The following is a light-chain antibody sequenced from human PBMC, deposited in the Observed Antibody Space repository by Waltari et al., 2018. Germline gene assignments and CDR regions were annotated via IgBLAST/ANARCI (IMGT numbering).Light chain of an antibody. CDR3: CSYAGRSIWV. CDR2: EVI. Sequence: QSALTQPASVSGSPGPSITISCTGTSSAVRSYNLVSWYQQYPGKVPKLMIYEVIKRPSGVSNRFSGSKSGNTASLTISGLQAEDEADYYCCSYAGRSIWVFGGGTKVTVL. CDR1: SSAVRSYNL. J-gene: IGLJ3*02. V-gene: IGLV2-23*02.